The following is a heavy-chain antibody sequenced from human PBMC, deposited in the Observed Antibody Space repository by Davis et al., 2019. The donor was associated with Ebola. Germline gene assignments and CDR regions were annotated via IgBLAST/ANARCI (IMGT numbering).Heavy chain of an antibody. V-gene: IGHV3-74*01. J-gene: IGHJ4*02. CDR2: INSDGSST. CDR1: GFSFSSYW. D-gene: IGHD3-9*01. CDR3: ARGGILTGYYHFDY. Sequence: GESLKISCAASGFSFSSYWMHWVRQAPGKGLVWVSRINSDGSSTSYADSVKGRFTISRDNAKNTLYLQMNSLRAEDTAVYYCARGGILTGYYHFDYWGQGTLVTVSS.